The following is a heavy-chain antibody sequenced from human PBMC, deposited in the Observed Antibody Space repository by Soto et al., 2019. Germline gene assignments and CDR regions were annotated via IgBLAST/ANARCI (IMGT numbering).Heavy chain of an antibody. Sequence: ASVKVSCKASGYTFTSYAMHWVRQAPGQRLEWMGWINAGNGNTKYSQKFQGRVTITRDTSASTAYMELSSLRSEDTAVYYCARDVNGYSSGPLILDAFDIWGQAPMVTVSS. CDR3: ARDVNGYSSGPLILDAFDI. CDR1: GYTFTSYA. CDR2: INAGNGNT. J-gene: IGHJ3*02. D-gene: IGHD6-19*01. V-gene: IGHV1-3*01.